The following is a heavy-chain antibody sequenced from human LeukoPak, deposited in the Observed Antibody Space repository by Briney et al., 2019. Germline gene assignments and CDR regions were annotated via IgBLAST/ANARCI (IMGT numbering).Heavy chain of an antibody. D-gene: IGHD3-10*01. Sequence: PETLSLTCAVYGGSFSGYYWSWIRQPPGKGLEWIGEINHSGSTNYNPSLKSRVTISVDTSKNQFSLKLSSVTAADTAVYYCARLDRYYGSGSYNPQNWFDPWGQGTLVTVSS. CDR1: GGSFSGYY. CDR3: ARLDRYYGSGSYNPQNWFDP. J-gene: IGHJ5*02. V-gene: IGHV4-34*01. CDR2: INHSGST.